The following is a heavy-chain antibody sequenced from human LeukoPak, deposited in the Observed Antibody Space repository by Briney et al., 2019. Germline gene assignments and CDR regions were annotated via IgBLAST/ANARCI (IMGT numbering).Heavy chain of an antibody. CDR3: ARASSSSWYYYYGMDV. CDR2: ISSSGSTI. Sequence: QCGGSLRLSCAASGFTFSSYEMNWVRQAPGKGLEWVSYISSSGSTIYYADSVKGRFTISRDNAKNSLYLQMNSLRAEDTAVYYCARASSSSWYYYYGMDVWGQGTTVTVSS. CDR1: GFTFSSYE. J-gene: IGHJ6*02. V-gene: IGHV3-48*03. D-gene: IGHD6-13*01.